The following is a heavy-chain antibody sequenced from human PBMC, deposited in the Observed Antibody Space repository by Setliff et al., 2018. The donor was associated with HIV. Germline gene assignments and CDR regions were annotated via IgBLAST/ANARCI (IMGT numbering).Heavy chain of an antibody. Sequence: ASVKVSCKVSGYSLTELSIHWVRQAPGEGLEWMGGFDPEDDETVYAEKFLGRVTMTEDTSTDTAYMALSSLRSADTAMYYCATSGFYDILTGPTPGVFDIWGQGTMVTVSS. CDR2: FDPEDDET. V-gene: IGHV1-24*01. CDR3: ATSGFYDILTGPTPGVFDI. CDR1: GYSLTELS. J-gene: IGHJ3*02. D-gene: IGHD3-9*01.